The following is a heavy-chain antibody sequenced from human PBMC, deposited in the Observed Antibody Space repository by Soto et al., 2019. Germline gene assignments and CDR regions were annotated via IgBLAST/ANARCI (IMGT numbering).Heavy chain of an antibody. CDR2: ISAYNGNT. D-gene: IGHD1-26*01. CDR1: GYTFTSYG. J-gene: IGHJ6*02. CDR3: ARDGGTVGATSLNYYYYGMDV. V-gene: IGHV1-18*01. Sequence: ASVKVSCKASGYTFTSYGISWVRQAPGQGLEWMGWISAYNGNTNYAQKLQGRVTMTTDTSTGTAYMELRSLRSDDTAVYYCARDGGTVGATSLNYYYYGMDVWGQGTTVTVSS.